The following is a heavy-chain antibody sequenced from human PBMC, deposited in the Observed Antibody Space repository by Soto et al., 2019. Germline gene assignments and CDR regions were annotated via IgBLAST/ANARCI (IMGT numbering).Heavy chain of an antibody. CDR1: GGSISSYY. D-gene: IGHD2-2*03. Sequence: SETLSLTCTVSGGSISSYYWSWIRQPPGKGLEWIGYIYYSGSTNYNPSLKSRVTISVDTSKNQFSLKLSSVTAADTAVYYCARVGSGVYYYYYMDVWGKGTTVTVSS. J-gene: IGHJ6*03. CDR3: ARVGSGVYYYYYMDV. V-gene: IGHV4-59*01. CDR2: IYYSGST.